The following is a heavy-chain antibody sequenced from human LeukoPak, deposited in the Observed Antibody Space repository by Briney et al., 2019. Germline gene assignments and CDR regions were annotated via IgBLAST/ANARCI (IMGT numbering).Heavy chain of an antibody. D-gene: IGHD1-1*01. Sequence: GASVKVSCKASGYTFTGYYMHRVRQAPGQGLEWMGWINPNSGGTNYAQKFQGRVTMTRDTSISTAYMELSRLRSDDTAVYYCARGEYNWNDRKWFDPWGQGTLVTVSS. V-gene: IGHV1-2*02. J-gene: IGHJ5*02. CDR2: INPNSGGT. CDR1: GYTFTGYY. CDR3: ARGEYNWNDRKWFDP.